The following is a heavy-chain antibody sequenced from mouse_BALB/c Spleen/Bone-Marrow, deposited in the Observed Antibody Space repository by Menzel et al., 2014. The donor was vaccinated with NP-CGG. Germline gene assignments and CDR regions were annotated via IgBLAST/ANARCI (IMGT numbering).Heavy chain of an antibody. V-gene: IGHV1-77*01. D-gene: IGHD2-14*01. CDR1: GYTLTDYY. CDR3: AGGGYYRYDGFAY. CDR2: IYPGNGNT. J-gene: IGHJ3*01. Sequence: VQLQQSGAELARPGASVKLSCKASGYTLTDYYINWVRRRTGQGLEWIGEIYPGNGNTYYNEKFKGKATLTADKSSSTAYMQLSSLTSEDSAVYFCAGGGYYRYDGFAYWGQGTLVTVSA.